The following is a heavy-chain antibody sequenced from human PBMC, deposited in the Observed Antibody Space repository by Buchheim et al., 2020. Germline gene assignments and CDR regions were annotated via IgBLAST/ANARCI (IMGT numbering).Heavy chain of an antibody. CDR1: GGSISSSNW. CDR3: ASGDYSNYAPGYYYYGMDV. Sequence: QVQLQESGPGLVKPSGTLSLTCAVSGGSISSSNWWSWVRQPPGKGLEWIGEIYHSGSTNYNPSLKRRVTISVDKSKNQFSPKLSSVTAADTAVYYCASGDYSNYAPGYYYYGMDVWGQGTT. V-gene: IGHV4-4*02. CDR2: IYHSGST. D-gene: IGHD4-11*01. J-gene: IGHJ6*02.